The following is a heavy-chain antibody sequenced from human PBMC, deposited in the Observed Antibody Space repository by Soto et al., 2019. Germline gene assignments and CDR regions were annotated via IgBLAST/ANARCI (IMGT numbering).Heavy chain of an antibody. CDR1: GGTFSSYA. D-gene: IGHD6-13*01. CDR3: ATNPIPSIAAAGGGYYFDY. CDR2: IIPIFGTA. J-gene: IGHJ4*02. V-gene: IGHV1-69*12. Sequence: QVQLVQSGAEVKKPGSSVKVSCKASGGTFSSYAISWVRQAPGQGLEWMGGIIPIFGTANYAQKFQGRVTITADESTSTAYMELSSLRSEDTAVYYCATNPIPSIAAAGGGYYFDYWGQGTLVTVSS.